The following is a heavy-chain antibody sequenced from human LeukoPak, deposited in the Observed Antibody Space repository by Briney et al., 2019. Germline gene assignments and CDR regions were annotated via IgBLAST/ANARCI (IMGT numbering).Heavy chain of an antibody. CDR3: ARSTYYDILTGP. Sequence: ASVKVSCKASGYTFTNYYMHWVRQAPGQGLEWMGIINPSGGSTSYAQKFQGRVTMTRDMSTSTVYMELSSLRSEDTAVYYCARSTYYDILTGPWGQGTLVTVSS. CDR1: GYTFTNYY. D-gene: IGHD3-9*01. CDR2: INPSGGST. J-gene: IGHJ4*02. V-gene: IGHV1-46*01.